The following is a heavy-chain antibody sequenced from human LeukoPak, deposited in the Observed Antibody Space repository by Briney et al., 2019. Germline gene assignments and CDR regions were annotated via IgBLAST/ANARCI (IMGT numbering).Heavy chain of an antibody. Sequence: SETLSLTCTVSGGSISSHYWSWIRQPPGKGLEWIGCIYYSGSTNYNPSLKSRVTISVDTSKNQFSLKLSSVTAADTAVYYCARANRGYYDSSGYSPWFDPWGQGTLVTVSS. J-gene: IGHJ5*02. CDR3: ARANRGYYDSSGYSPWFDP. D-gene: IGHD3-22*01. V-gene: IGHV4-59*11. CDR2: IYYSGST. CDR1: GGSISSHY.